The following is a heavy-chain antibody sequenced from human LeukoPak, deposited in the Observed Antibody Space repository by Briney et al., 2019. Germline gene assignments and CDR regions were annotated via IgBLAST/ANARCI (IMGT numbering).Heavy chain of an antibody. CDR2: INHSGST. V-gene: IGHV4-34*01. Sequence: SETLSLTCAVSGGSFKTYYWSWIRQPPGKGLEWIGEINHSGSTSYNPSLKSRVTISVDTSKNQFSLKLSSVTAADTAVYYCASTAAGTAGSNWFDPWGQGTLVTVSS. CDR3: ASTAAGTAGSNWFDP. CDR1: GGSFKTYY. J-gene: IGHJ5*02. D-gene: IGHD6-13*01.